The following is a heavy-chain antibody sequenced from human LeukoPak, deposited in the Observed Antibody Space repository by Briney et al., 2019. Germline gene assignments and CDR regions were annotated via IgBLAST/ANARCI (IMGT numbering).Heavy chain of an antibody. Sequence: SVKVSCKASGGTFSNYAVNWVRQAPGQGLEWMGGIFPISGPTNYAQKFQGRVTITADESTSTAYMELSRLRSDDSAVYYCAREHWVPPYYYLGMDVWGLGTTVTVSS. CDR2: IFPISGPT. CDR1: GGTFSNYA. D-gene: IGHD7-27*01. CDR3: AREHWVPPYYYLGMDV. J-gene: IGHJ6*02. V-gene: IGHV1-69*13.